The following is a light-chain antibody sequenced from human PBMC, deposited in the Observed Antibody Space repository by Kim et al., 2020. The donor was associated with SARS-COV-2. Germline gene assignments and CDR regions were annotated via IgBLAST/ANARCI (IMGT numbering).Light chain of an antibody. V-gene: IGLV9-49*01. CDR1: SGYSNYQ. CDR2: VGTGGIVG. J-gene: IGLJ1*01. CDR3: GADHDSGTHFGSHFVYV. Sequence: ELTQPPSASASLGASVTLTCTLSSGYSNYQVDWYQQRPGEGPRFVMRVGTGGIVGSKGDGIPDRFSVSGSGLNRYLTIKNIQEEDESDYHCGADHDSGTHFGSHFVYVFGTGTKVTVL.